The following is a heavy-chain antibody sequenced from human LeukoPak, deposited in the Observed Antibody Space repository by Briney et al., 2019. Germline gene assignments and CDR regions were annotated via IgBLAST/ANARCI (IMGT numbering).Heavy chain of an antibody. Sequence: ASVKVSCKASGYTFTGYYMHWVRQAPGQGLEWMGWINPNSGGTIYAQKFQGRVTMTRDTSISTAYMELSRLRSDDTAVYYCARTVYSSSFFDYWGQGTLVTVSS. CDR3: ARTVYSSSFFDY. CDR1: GYTFTGYY. J-gene: IGHJ4*02. V-gene: IGHV1-2*02. D-gene: IGHD6-6*01. CDR2: INPNSGGT.